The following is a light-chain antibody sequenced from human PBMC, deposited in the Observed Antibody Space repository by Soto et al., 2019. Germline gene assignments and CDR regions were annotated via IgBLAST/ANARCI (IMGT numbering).Light chain of an antibody. CDR1: QIVTSSY. CDR3: QPYGRSPA. V-gene: IGKV3-20*01. Sequence: EIVLTQSPGTLSLSPGERATLSCRASQIVTSSYLAWYQQKPGQAPRLLIYGASSRATGIPDRFSGSGSGTDFTLTISRLEPEDVAVYYCQPYGRSPAFGGGTKVEI. CDR2: GAS. J-gene: IGKJ4*01.